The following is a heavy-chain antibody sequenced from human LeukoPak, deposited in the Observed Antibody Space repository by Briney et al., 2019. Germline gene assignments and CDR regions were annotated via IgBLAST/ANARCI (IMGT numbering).Heavy chain of an antibody. Sequence: GGSLRLSCAASGFTVSSNYMSWVRQAPGKGLEWVSIIYSSGNTYYADSVKGRFTISRDNSKNTVFLQMNSLRAEDTAVYYCARDVPHNWFDTWGQGTLVTVSS. V-gene: IGHV3-53*01. CDR3: ARDVPHNWFDT. CDR2: IYSSGNT. J-gene: IGHJ5*02. CDR1: GFTVSSNY.